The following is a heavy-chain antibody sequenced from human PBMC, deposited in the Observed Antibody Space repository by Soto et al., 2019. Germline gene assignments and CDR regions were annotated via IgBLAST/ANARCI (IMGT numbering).Heavy chain of an antibody. CDR2: INAGNGNT. CDR1: GYTFTNYA. J-gene: IGHJ4*02. D-gene: IGHD3-22*01. Sequence: QVQLVQSGAEVKKPGASVKVSCKASGYTFTNYAMHWVRQAPGQRLEWMGWINAGNGNTKYSQQFQGRVTITRDTSARTAYMELSSLRPEDTAVYYCARSSGYYYLEYWGQGTLVTVSS. CDR3: ARSSGYYYLEY. V-gene: IGHV1-3*01.